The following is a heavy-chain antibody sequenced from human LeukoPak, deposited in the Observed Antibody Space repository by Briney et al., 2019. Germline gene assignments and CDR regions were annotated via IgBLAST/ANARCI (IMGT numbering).Heavy chain of an antibody. D-gene: IGHD6-19*01. Sequence: PGGSLRLSCVASGFTFDEYGMSWVRQAPGQGLEWVSGINWSGGSTGYADSVKGQFPNRRDNAKNSLYLQMNALRAEDTALYYCGRDAGYSSGRYDAFDIWGQGTLVTVSS. V-gene: IGHV3-20*04. CDR1: GFTFDEYG. J-gene: IGHJ3*02. CDR3: GRDAGYSSGRYDAFDI. CDR2: INWSGGST.